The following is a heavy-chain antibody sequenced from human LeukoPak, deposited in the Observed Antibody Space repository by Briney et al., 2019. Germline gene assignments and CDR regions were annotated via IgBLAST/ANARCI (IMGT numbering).Heavy chain of an antibody. J-gene: IGHJ4*02. V-gene: IGHV1-8*01. Sequence: ASVKVSCTASGYTFTSYDINWVRQATGQGLEWMGWMNPNSGNTGYAQKFQGRVTMTRNTSISTAYMELSSLRSEDTAVYYCARAKKWRGYYFDYWGQGTLVTVSS. CDR2: MNPNSGNT. CDR3: ARAKKWRGYYFDY. D-gene: IGHD5-12*01. CDR1: GYTFTSYD.